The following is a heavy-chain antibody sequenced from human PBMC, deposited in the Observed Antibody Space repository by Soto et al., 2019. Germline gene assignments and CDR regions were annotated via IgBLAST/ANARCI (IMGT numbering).Heavy chain of an antibody. D-gene: IGHD1-26*01. CDR3: ARATAPSDV. CDR1: GYTFTSYA. V-gene: IGHV1-3*01. CDR2: INAGNGNT. Sequence: QVQLVQSGAEVKKPGASVKVSCKASGYTFTSYAMHWVRQAPGQRLEWMGWINAGNGNTIYSQKFQGRVTITRDTSASTAYMVLSSVASEATAVYYCARATAPSDVWCPGTTVTVSS. J-gene: IGHJ6*02.